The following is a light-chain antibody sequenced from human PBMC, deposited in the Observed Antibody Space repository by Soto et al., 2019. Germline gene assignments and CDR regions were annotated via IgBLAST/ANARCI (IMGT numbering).Light chain of an antibody. Sequence: EMVLTQSPATLSVSPGERATLSCRASQGVSSNLAWYQQKPGQAPRLLIYAASTRAAGIPARFSGSGSGTEFTLTISSLQSDDFAGYYCQQYNNWPPTRTCGQGTKVEV. CDR2: AAS. V-gene: IGKV3-15*01. CDR1: QGVSSN. J-gene: IGKJ1*01. CDR3: QQYNNWPPTRT.